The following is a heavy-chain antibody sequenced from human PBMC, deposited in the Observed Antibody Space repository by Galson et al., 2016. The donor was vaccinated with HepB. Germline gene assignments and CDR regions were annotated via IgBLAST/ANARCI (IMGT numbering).Heavy chain of an antibody. J-gene: IGHJ4*02. Sequence: SVKVSCKASGYTFTNYYINWVRQAPGQGLEWMGVINPSGVGTTYAERFQGRVTMTSDASTSTVYMELSSLRSEDTAVYYCARNMEFGDFWSDYRSPPQYWGQGTPVTVSS. V-gene: IGHV1-46*01. CDR2: INPSGVGT. CDR1: GYTFTNYY. CDR3: ARNMEFGDFWSDYRSPPQY. D-gene: IGHD3-3*01.